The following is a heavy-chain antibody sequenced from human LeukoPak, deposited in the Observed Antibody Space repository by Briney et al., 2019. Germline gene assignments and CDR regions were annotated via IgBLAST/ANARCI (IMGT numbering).Heavy chain of an antibody. D-gene: IGHD2-8*01. CDR2: INHSGST. Sequence: SETLSLTCAVYGGSFSGYYWSWIRQPPGEGLEWIGEINHSGSTNYNPSLKSRVTISVDTSKNQFSLKLSSVTAADTAVYYCARAAFGVLMVYAHFDYWGQGTLVTVSS. CDR3: ARAAFGVLMVYAHFDY. V-gene: IGHV4-34*01. CDR1: GGSFSGYY. J-gene: IGHJ4*02.